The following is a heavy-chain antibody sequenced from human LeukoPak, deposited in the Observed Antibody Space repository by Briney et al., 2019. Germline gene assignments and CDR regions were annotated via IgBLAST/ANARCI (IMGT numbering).Heavy chain of an antibody. D-gene: IGHD3-22*01. J-gene: IGHJ4*02. V-gene: IGHV3-74*01. Sequence: GGSLRLSCAASGFTVSSYWMHWVRHPPGKELLWVARINVEGNYMDYAESVKGRFTISRDSAKNTLYLQMNSLGAEDTAVYSCARHLTGPYDHWGQGTLVTVSS. CDR1: GFTVSSYW. CDR2: INVEGNYM. CDR3: ARHLTGPYDH.